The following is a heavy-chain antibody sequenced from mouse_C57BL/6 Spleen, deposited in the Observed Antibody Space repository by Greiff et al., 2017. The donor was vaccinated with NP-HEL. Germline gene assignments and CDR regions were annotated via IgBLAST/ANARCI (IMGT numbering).Heavy chain of an antibody. CDR3: AENSYGNYEDWFGY. D-gene: IGHD2-1*01. V-gene: IGHV2-5*01. CDR1: GFSLTSYG. CDR2: IWRGGST. Sequence: QVQLQQSGPGLVQPSQSLSITCTVSGFSLTSYGVHWVRQSPGKGLEWLGVIWRGGSTDYNAAFMSRLSITKDNSKSQVFFKMNSLQADDTAIYYCAENSYGNYEDWFGYWGQGTLVTVSA. J-gene: IGHJ3*01.